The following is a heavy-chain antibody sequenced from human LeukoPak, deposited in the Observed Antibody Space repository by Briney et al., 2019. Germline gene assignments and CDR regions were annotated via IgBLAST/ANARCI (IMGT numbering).Heavy chain of an antibody. CDR3: AKSNGYGLIDY. CDR1: VASISSSNYY. V-gene: IGHV4-39*01. CDR2: IYSSGNT. J-gene: IGHJ4*02. Sequence: PSETLSLTCAFSVASISSSNYYWGWVRQSPGKGLEWIGNIYSSGNTYYNASLKIRVTMDIEQSKNQFSLKLSSVTAADTAMYYCAKSNGYGLIDYWGQGTLVTVSS. D-gene: IGHD5-12*01.